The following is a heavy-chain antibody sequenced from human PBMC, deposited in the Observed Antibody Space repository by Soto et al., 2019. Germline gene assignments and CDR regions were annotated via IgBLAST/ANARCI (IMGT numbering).Heavy chain of an antibody. Sequence: PGGSLRLSCAASGFTFSGSAMHWVRQASGKGLEWVGRIRSKANSYATAYAASVKGRFTISRDDSKNTAYLQMNSLKTEDTAVYYCMAAIAAARHGGMDVWGQGTTVTVSS. CDR1: GFTFSGSA. J-gene: IGHJ6*02. D-gene: IGHD6-13*01. V-gene: IGHV3-73*01. CDR2: IRSKANSYAT. CDR3: MAAIAAARHGGMDV.